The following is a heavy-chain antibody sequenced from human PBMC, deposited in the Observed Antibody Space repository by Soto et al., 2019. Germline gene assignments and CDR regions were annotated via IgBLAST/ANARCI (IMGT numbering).Heavy chain of an antibody. D-gene: IGHD3-16*01. Sequence: AVGSLRLSCAASGFTFSAYGMHWVRQAPGKGLEWVAVIWYDGSNKYYADSVKGRFTISRDTAKTSLYLQMNSLRAEDTALYYCARHRYYEGSVPGYGMDVWGQGTTVTVSS. J-gene: IGHJ6*02. CDR3: ARHRYYEGSVPGYGMDV. V-gene: IGHV3-33*01. CDR1: GFTFSAYG. CDR2: IWYDGSNK.